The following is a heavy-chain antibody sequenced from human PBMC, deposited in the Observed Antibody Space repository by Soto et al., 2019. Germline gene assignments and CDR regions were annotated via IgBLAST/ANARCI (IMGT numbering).Heavy chain of an antibody. CDR3: ARGTLAAPIY. Sequence: QVQLQESGPGLVKPSETLSLTCTVSGGSVSSGSYYWSWIRQPPGKGLEWIGYIYFSGSTNYNPSLKSRVTISVDLSKNQSSLKLSSVTAADTAVYSCARGTLAAPIYWGQGTLVTVSS. J-gene: IGHJ4*02. CDR1: GGSVSSGSYY. V-gene: IGHV4-61*01. D-gene: IGHD2-15*01. CDR2: IYFSGST.